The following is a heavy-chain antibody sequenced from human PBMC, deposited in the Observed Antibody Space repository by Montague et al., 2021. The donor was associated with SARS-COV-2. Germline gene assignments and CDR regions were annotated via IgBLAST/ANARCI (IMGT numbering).Heavy chain of an antibody. CDR3: ARGQPPRITFGGIISYGLDV. V-gene: IGHV4-34*01. Sequence: SETLSLTCALYGGSFSGYYWTWIRQPPGKGLEWIGEINHSGSTNXNPSLKSRVTISVDTSKNQFPLKLRSVTAADTAVYYCARGQPPRITFGGIISYGLDVWGQGTTVTVSS. CDR2: INHSGST. D-gene: IGHD3-16*02. J-gene: IGHJ6*02. CDR1: GGSFSGYY.